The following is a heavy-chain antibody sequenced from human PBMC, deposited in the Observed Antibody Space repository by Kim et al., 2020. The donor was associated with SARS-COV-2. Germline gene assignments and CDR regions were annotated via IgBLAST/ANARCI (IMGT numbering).Heavy chain of an antibody. V-gene: IGHV3-21*01. CDR2: ISSSSSYI. CDR1: GFTFSSYS. D-gene: IGHD6-13*01. Sequence: GGSLRLSCAASGFTFSSYSMHWVRQAPGKGLEWVSSISSSSSYIYYADSVKGRFTISRDNAKNTLYLQMNSLRAEDTAVYYCATVFSSSWNTDYYYYGMGVWGQGTTVTVSS. J-gene: IGHJ6*02. CDR3: ATVFSSSWNTDYYYYGMGV.